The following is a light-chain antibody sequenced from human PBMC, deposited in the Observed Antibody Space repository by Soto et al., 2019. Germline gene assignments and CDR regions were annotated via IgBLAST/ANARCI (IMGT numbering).Light chain of an antibody. CDR1: QGISSW. V-gene: IGKV1-12*01. Sequence: DIPMTQSPSSVSASVGDRVTITCRASQGISSWLAWYQKKPGKAPKLLIYAASSLQSGVPSRFSGSGSGTDFTLTISSLQPEDFATYYCQQANSFPPTFGQGTKVEIK. CDR2: AAS. CDR3: QQANSFPPT. J-gene: IGKJ1*01.